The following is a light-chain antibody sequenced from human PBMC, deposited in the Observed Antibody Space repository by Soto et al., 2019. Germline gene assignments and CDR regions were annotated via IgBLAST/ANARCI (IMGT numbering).Light chain of an antibody. CDR2: AAS. V-gene: IGKV1-39*01. Sequence: DIRMSQSPPSLAASVGDRVTITCRASQSIDRFLNWYQQKPGKAPNLLIFAASSLQDGVPSRFSGSGSGTDFALTITSLHPEDLATYYCQQTHGTPYNFGQGTKLQIK. CDR1: QSIDRF. CDR3: QQTHGTPYN. J-gene: IGKJ2*01.